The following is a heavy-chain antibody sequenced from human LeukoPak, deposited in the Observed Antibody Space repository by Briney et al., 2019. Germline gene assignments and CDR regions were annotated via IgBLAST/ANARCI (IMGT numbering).Heavy chain of an antibody. D-gene: IGHD1-26*01. Sequence: GGSLRLACAASGFTFNDYAMSWVRQAPGKGLEYVSAISSNGDNTYYANSVKGRFTISRNNSKNTLYLQMASLRGENTAVYYCARAPREGFSGSYHDYWGQGTLVTVSS. CDR1: GFTFNDYA. V-gene: IGHV3-64*01. CDR3: ARAPREGFSGSYHDY. J-gene: IGHJ4*02. CDR2: ISSNGDNT.